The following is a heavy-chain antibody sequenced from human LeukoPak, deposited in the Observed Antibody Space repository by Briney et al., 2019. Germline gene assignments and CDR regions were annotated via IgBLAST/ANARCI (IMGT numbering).Heavy chain of an antibody. Sequence: SETPSLTCTVSGGSISSYYWSWIRQPPGKGLEWIGYIYYSGSTNYNPSLKSRVTISVDTSKNQFSLKLSSVTAADTAVYYCASTYCSGGSCYWALEYWGQGTLVTVSS. D-gene: IGHD2-15*01. CDR3: ASTYCSGGSCYWALEY. J-gene: IGHJ4*02. CDR2: IYYSGST. V-gene: IGHV4-59*08. CDR1: GGSISSYY.